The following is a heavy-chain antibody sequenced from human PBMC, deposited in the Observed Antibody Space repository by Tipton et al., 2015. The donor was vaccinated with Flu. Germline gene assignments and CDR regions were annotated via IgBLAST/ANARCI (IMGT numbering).Heavy chain of an antibody. CDR1: GFMFSSYG. CDR2: IWYDGNIK. V-gene: IGHV3-33*08. CDR3: VRGWDSSGYLYFDN. Sequence: SLRLSCAASGFMFSSYGMHWVRQAPGKGLEWVAAIWYDGNIKKYGHSVKDRFTISRDNSRKTLFLQMNSLRVEDSAVYYCVRGWDSSGYLYFDNWGQGALVTVSS. D-gene: IGHD5-18*01. J-gene: IGHJ4*02.